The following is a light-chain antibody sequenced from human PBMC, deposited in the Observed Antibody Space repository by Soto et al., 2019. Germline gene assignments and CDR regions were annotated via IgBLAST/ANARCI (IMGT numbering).Light chain of an antibody. V-gene: IGKV3-15*01. Sequence: IVMTQSPATLSVSPGERVTLSCRASQSFSSNLAWYQQKPGQAPRLLIYTTSTRAPGIPASFSGSGSGTEFTLTISSLQSEDFAVYFCQQYYNWPRTFGQGTKVDIK. CDR1: QSFSSN. CDR2: TTS. J-gene: IGKJ1*01. CDR3: QQYYNWPRT.